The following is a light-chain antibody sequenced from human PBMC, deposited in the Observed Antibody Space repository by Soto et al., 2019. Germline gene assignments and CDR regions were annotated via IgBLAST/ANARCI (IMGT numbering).Light chain of an antibody. J-gene: IGKJ4*01. CDR2: DAS. CDR1: RSVKNY. CDR3: QQRHDWPNT. Sequence: EIVLTQSPATLSLSPGERATLSCRAGRSVKNYLAWYQQKPCQAPRLLIHDASNRATGIPVRFSGSGSGTDFTLTISSLEPEDVAVSYCQQRHDWPNTFGGGTKVEIK. V-gene: IGKV3-11*01.